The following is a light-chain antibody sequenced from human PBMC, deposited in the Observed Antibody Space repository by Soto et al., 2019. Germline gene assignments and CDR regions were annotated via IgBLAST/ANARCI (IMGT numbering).Light chain of an antibody. CDR1: QSIDTH. V-gene: IGKV1-39*01. CDR2: EAS. CDR3: HQTYSPPDT. Sequence: DIQMTQSPSSLSASVGDRVTITCRASQSIDTHLNWYQQHPGKAPNALIYEASNLQSGVPSRFSGSGSGTDFTLTISGLQPDDSATYYCHQTYSPPDTFGQGTKVDTK. J-gene: IGKJ1*01.